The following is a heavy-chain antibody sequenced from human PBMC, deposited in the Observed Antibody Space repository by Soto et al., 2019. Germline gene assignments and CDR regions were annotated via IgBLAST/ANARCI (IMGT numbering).Heavy chain of an antibody. CDR3: AREGLSGTIGLYYYYGMDV. CDR1: GGSISSYY. Sequence: QVQLQESGPGLVKPSETLSLTCTVSGGSISSYYWRWIRQPPGKGLEWIGYIYYSGSTNYNPSLTSRVNISVDTSKNQFSLKRSSVTAADTAVYYCAREGLSGTIGLYYYYGMDVWGQGTTVTVSS. D-gene: IGHD1-7*01. J-gene: IGHJ6*02. CDR2: IYYSGST. V-gene: IGHV4-59*01.